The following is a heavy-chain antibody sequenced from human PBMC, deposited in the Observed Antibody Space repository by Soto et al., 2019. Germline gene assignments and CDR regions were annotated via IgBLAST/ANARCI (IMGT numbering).Heavy chain of an antibody. D-gene: IGHD1-1*01. CDR3: VRDGTKTLRDWFDP. V-gene: IGHV4-4*07. CDR1: GASISGYY. J-gene: IGHJ5*02. Sequence: PSETLSLTCTVSGASISGYYWSWIRKSAGKGLEWIGRIYATGTTDYNPSLKSRVMMSVDASKKQFSLKLRSVTAADTAVYYCVRDGTKTLRDWFDPWGQGISVTVSS. CDR2: IYATGTT.